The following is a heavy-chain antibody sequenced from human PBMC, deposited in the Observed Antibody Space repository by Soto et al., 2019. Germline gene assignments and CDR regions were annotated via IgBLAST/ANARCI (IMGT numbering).Heavy chain of an antibody. Sequence: SETLSVTCTVSGGSISSYYWSWIRQPPWKGLEWIGYIYYSGSTNYNPSLKSRVTISVDTSKNQFSLKLSSVTAADTAVYYCARHTPAISISDHWGQGTLVTVST. J-gene: IGHJ4*02. CDR2: IYYSGST. CDR3: ARHTPAISISDH. D-gene: IGHD2-15*01. CDR1: GGSISSYY. V-gene: IGHV4-59*08.